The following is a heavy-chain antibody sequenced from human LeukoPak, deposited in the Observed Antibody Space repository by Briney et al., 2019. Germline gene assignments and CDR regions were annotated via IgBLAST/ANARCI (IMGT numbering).Heavy chain of an antibody. V-gene: IGHV4-59*01. D-gene: IGHD3-3*01. Sequence: PSETLSLTCTVSGGSISGYYWSWIRQPPGKRLEWIGYIYYSGSTNYNPALKSRVTIAVDTTKNQYSLKLSSETAADTALYYCARSWRPDPFDYWGQGTLVTVSS. J-gene: IGHJ4*02. CDR2: IYYSGST. CDR3: ARSWRPDPFDY. CDR1: GGSISGYY.